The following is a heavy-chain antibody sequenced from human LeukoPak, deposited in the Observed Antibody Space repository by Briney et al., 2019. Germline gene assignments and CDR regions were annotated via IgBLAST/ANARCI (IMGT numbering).Heavy chain of an antibody. V-gene: IGHV4-34*01. J-gene: IGHJ4*02. CDR3: ARGHRSGWYRYYFDY. CDR1: GGSFSGYY. D-gene: IGHD6-19*01. Sequence: PSETLSLTCAVYGGSFSGYYWSWIRQPPGKGLEWIGEINHSGSTNYNPSLKSRVTISVDTSKNQFSLKLSSVTAAGTAVYYCARGHRSGWYRYYFDYWGQGTLVTVSS. CDR2: INHSGST.